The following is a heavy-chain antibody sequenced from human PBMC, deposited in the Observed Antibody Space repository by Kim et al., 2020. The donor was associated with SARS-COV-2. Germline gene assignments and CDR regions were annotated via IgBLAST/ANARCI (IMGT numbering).Heavy chain of an antibody. CDR3: ARDDHGDYIIDY. D-gene: IGHD4-17*01. Sequence: SETLSLTCTVSGVSISSRSYFWTWIRQHSEKGLEWLGFIYDSGSTYYNPSLKSRTTLSIDTSKNQFSLKLNSVTAADTAVYYCARDDHGDYIIDYWGQGILVPVSS. V-gene: IGHV4-31*03. J-gene: IGHJ4*02. CDR2: IYDSGST. CDR1: GVSISSRSYF.